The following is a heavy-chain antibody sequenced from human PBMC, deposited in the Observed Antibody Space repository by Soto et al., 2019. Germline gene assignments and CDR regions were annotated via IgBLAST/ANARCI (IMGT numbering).Heavy chain of an antibody. J-gene: IGHJ4*02. CDR2: ISANNGNT. CDR3: ARGGREYHYDTGSYHPFDY. CDR1: GYSFTNYG. V-gene: IGHV1-18*04. D-gene: IGHD3-22*01. Sequence: QIQLVQSGAEVKEPGASVKVSCKTSGYSFTNYGVTWVRQVPGQGPEWMAWISANNGNTNYGPNFQGRVSVTTDTSTSTAYMELRSLRSDDSGVYYCARGGREYHYDTGSYHPFDYWGQGTLISVSS.